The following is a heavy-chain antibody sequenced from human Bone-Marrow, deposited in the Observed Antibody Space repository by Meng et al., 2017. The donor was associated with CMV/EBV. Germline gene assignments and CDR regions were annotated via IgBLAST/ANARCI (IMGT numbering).Heavy chain of an antibody. V-gene: IGHV4-30-4*08. J-gene: IGHJ6*02. CDR2: IYYSGNT. Sequence: LRLSCTVSGGSISSGDYYWSWIRQPPGKGLEWIGYIYYSGNTYYNPSLKSRITISVDASKNQFSLKLSSVTAADTAVYYCAREGPYVDTAMVYGMDVWGQGTTVTVSS. CDR3: AREGPYVDTAMVYGMDV. CDR1: GGSISSGDYY. D-gene: IGHD5-18*01.